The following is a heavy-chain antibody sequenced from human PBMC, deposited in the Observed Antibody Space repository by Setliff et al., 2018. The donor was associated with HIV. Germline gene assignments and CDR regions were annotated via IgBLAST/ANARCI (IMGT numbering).Heavy chain of an antibody. V-gene: IGHV1-2*02. CDR1: GYTFTGYY. CDR2: LNPKTGGT. Sequence: ASVKVSCKASGYTFTGYYMHWVRQAPGQGLEWMGWLNPKTGGTNFAQEFQGRVTMTGDTSISTAYMELSGLTSDDTAVYYCAGGDSRGLLHFDMWGQGTMVTVSS. J-gene: IGHJ3*02. CDR3: AGGDSRGLLHFDM. D-gene: IGHD3-22*01.